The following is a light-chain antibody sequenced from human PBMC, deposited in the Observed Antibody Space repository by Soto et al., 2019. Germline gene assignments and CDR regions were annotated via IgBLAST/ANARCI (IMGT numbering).Light chain of an antibody. Sequence: IVLTQSPGTLSLSPGERATLSCRASQSVSSSYLAWYQQTPDQAPRLLIFGASGRATGVPDRFSGGGSGTDFTLTITRLEPEDFAVYHCQHYGGSPPTWTFGQGTKVEIK. V-gene: IGKV3-20*01. CDR1: QSVSSSY. CDR3: QHYGGSPPTWT. J-gene: IGKJ1*01. CDR2: GAS.